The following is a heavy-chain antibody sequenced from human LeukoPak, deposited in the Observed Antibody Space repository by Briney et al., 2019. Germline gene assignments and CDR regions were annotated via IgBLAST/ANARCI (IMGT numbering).Heavy chain of an antibody. CDR1: GFTFDDYA. Sequence: GRSLRLSCAASGFTFDDYAMHWVRQAPGKGLEWVSGISWNSGSIGYADSVKGRFTISRDNAKNSLYLQMNSLRSEDTAVYYCATGFEYYYDSSGYSSWGQGTLVTVSS. CDR2: ISWNSGSI. V-gene: IGHV3-9*01. D-gene: IGHD3-22*01. J-gene: IGHJ5*02. CDR3: ATGFEYYYDSSGYSS.